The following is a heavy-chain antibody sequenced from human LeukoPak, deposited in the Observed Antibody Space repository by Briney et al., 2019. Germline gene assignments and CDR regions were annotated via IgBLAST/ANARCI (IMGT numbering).Heavy chain of an antibody. Sequence: GGSLRLSCAASGITFRNYWMHWVRQAPGKGLVWVSRIKSDGSSSTYADSVKGRFTISRDNVKNSLYLQMNSLRAEDTAVNYCARDRGWLQFDYWGQGTLVTVSS. CDR1: GITFRNYW. J-gene: IGHJ4*02. CDR3: ARDRGWLQFDY. CDR2: IKSDGSSS. D-gene: IGHD5-24*01. V-gene: IGHV3-74*01.